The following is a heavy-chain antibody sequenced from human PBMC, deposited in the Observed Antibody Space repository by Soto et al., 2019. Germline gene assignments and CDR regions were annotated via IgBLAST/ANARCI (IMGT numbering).Heavy chain of an antibody. CDR1: GFTFSSYS. CDR2: ISSSSSYI. D-gene: IGHD2-8*01. V-gene: IGHV3-21*01. CDR3: ATRPLGYCTNGVCRDWFDP. J-gene: IGHJ5*02. Sequence: GGSLRLSCAASGFTFSSYSMNWVRQAPGKGLEWVSSISSSSSYIYYADSVKGRFTISRDNAKNSLYLQMNSLRAEDTAVYYCATRPLGYCTNGVCRDWFDPWGQGTLVTVSS.